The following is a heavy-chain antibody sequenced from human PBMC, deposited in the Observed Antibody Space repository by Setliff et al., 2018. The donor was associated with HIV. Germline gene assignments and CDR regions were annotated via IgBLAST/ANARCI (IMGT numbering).Heavy chain of an antibody. D-gene: IGHD6-13*01. J-gene: IGHJ4*02. V-gene: IGHV4-59*12. CDR3: ANFLPDTAAAGPRFDY. CDR1: GGSISSYY. CDR2: IYYGGST. Sequence: PSETLSLTCTVSGGSISSYYWSWIRQPPGKGLEWTGYIYYGGSTNYNPSLKSRVTISVDTSKNHFSLKLSSVTAADTAVYYCANFLPDTAAAGPRFDYWGQGTLVTVSS.